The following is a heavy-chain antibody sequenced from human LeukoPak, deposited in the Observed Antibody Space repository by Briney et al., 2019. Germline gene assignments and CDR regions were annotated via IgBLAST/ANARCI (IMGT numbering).Heavy chain of an antibody. J-gene: IGHJ4*02. CDR2: ISYDGSNK. D-gene: IGHD3-22*01. CDR3: ARVYYDSSAHPYFDY. CDR1: GFTFSIYA. V-gene: IGHV3-30*04. Sequence: PGRSLRLTCAASGFTFSIYAMHWVRQAPGKGLEWVAVISYDGSNKYYADSVKSRFTISRDNSKNTLYLQMNSLRAEDTAVYYCARVYYDSSAHPYFDYWGQGTLVTVSS.